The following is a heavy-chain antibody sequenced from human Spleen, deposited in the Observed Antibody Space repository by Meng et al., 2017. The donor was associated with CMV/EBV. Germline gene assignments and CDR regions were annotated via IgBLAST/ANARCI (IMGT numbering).Heavy chain of an antibody. J-gene: IGHJ4*02. Sequence: GESLKISCAASGFTFSSYGMHWVRQAPGKGLEWVAFTDDDGSRKYYVDSVKGRFTISRDNAKNTVDLQMNSLRVEDTAVYYCAKDGSVSGAFSDNWGQGTLVTVSS. D-gene: IGHD1-26*01. CDR3: AKDGSVSGAFSDN. CDR1: GFTFSSYG. V-gene: IGHV3-30*02. CDR2: TDDDGSRK.